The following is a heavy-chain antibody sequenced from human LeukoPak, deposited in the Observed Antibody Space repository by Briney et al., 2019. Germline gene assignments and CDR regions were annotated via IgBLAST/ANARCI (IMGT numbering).Heavy chain of an antibody. J-gene: IGHJ4*02. Sequence: PSETLSLTCTVSGGSISSYYWSWIRQPPGKGLEWIGYIYCSGSTNYNPSPKSRVTISVDTSKNQFSLKLSSVTAADMAVYYCARHSGIAVAGADFDYWGQGTLVTVSS. CDR3: ARHSGIAVAGADFDY. CDR1: GGSISSYY. CDR2: IYCSGST. V-gene: IGHV4-59*08. D-gene: IGHD6-19*01.